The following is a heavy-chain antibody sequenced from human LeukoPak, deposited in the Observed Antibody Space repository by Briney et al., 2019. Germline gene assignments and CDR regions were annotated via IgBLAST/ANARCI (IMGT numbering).Heavy chain of an antibody. Sequence: ASVKVSCKASGYTFTGYYMHWVLQAPGQGLEWMGWINPNSGGTNYAQKFQGRVTMTRDTSISTAYMELSRLRSDDTAVYYCARDLRTGMGTAMVHGAYYYYYYMDVWGKGTTVTVSS. D-gene: IGHD5-18*01. CDR2: INPNSGGT. CDR1: GYTFTGYY. V-gene: IGHV1-2*02. J-gene: IGHJ6*03. CDR3: ARDLRTGMGTAMVHGAYYYYYYMDV.